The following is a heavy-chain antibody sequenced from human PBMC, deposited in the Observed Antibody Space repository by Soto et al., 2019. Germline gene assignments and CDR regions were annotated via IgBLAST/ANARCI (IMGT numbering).Heavy chain of an antibody. V-gene: IGHV3-73*01. Sequence: TGGSLRLSCAASGFTFSGSAMHWVRQASGKGLEWVGRIRSKANSYATAYAASVKGRFTISRDDSKNTAYLQMNSLKTEDTAVYYCTRLGSGVKTQRGWPMDGQAPGEGYWGQGTLVTVSS. CDR2: IRSKANSYAT. J-gene: IGHJ4*02. D-gene: IGHD1-26*01. CDR3: TRLGSGVKTQRGWPMDGQAPGEGY. CDR1: GFTFSGSA.